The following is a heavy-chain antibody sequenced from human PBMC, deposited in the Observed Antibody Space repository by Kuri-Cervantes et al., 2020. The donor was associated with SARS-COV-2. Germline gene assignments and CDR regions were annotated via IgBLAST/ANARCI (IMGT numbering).Heavy chain of an antibody. J-gene: IGHJ4*02. D-gene: IGHD3-10*01. V-gene: IGHV1-69*13. CDR3: ARALPEGRFGELIYYFDY. CDR1: GGTFSSYT. Sequence: VKVSCKASGGTFSSYTISWVRQAPGQGLEWMGGIIPIFGTANYAQKFQGRVTITADESTSTAYMELSSLRSEDTAVYYCARALPEGRFGELIYYFDYWGQGTLVTVSS. CDR2: IIPIFGTA.